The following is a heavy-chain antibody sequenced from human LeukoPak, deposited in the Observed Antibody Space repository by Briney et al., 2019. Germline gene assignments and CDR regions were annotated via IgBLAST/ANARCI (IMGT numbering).Heavy chain of an antibody. CDR2: IIPIFSTA. CDR3: ARGYSRWSIPTSSYYYRMDL. V-gene: IGHV1-69*13. Sequence: SVTVSCKASGDTLNNYSISWVRQAPGQGLEWMGGIIPIFSTANYAQKFQGRVTITADESTNTAYMELSSLTSDDTAVYYCARGYSRWSIPTSSYYYRMDLWGQGTTVAVSS. J-gene: IGHJ6*02. CDR1: GDTLNNYS. D-gene: IGHD6-13*01.